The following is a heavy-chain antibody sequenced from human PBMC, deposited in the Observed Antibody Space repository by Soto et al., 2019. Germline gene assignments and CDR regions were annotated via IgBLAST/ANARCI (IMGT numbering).Heavy chain of an antibody. CDR1: GYSFSTYR. D-gene: IGHD3-9*01. Sequence: DSLKISCNGSGYSFSTYRIGWVRQVPGKGLEWMGIISPGDSDTKYSQSFQGQVTISADKSISTAFLQWNSLKASDTAMYYCARHATYYDILSGYYFDYWGQGTLVTVSS. CDR3: ARHATYYDILSGYYFDY. CDR2: ISPGDSDT. V-gene: IGHV5-51*01. J-gene: IGHJ4*02.